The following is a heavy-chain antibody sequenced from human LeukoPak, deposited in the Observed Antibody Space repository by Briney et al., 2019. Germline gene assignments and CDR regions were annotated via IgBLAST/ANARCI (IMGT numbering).Heavy chain of an antibody. Sequence: SETLSLTCTVSGGSISSSSYYWGWIRQPPGKGLEWIGSIYYSGSTYYNPSLKSRVTISVDTSKNQFSLKLSSVTAADTAVYYCARISGSYYKEPFDYWGQGTLVTVSS. CDR2: IYYSGST. J-gene: IGHJ4*02. CDR1: GGSISSSSYY. V-gene: IGHV4-39*07. CDR3: ARISGSYYKEPFDY. D-gene: IGHD3-10*01.